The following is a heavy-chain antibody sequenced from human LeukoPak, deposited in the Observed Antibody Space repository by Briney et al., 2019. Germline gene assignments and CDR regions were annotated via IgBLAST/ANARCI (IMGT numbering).Heavy chain of an antibody. V-gene: IGHV3-66*01. CDR3: ARFLPRYYYGMDV. CDR1: GFTVSSNY. Sequence: GGSLRLSCAASGFTVSSNYMSWVRQAPGKGLEWDSVIYSGGSTYYADSVKGRFTISRDNSKNTLYLQMNSLRAEDTAVYYCARFLPRYYYGMDVWGQGTTVTVSS. D-gene: IGHD2/OR15-2a*01. CDR2: IYSGGST. J-gene: IGHJ6*02.